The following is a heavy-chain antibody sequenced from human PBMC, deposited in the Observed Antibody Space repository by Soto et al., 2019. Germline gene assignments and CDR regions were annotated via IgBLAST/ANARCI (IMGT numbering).Heavy chain of an antibody. CDR2: VYSTGTI. V-gene: IGHV4-4*07. CDR1: GDFISYYS. CDR3: ARDDFGSNTRGFDP. Sequence: SETLSLTCTVSGDFISYYSWAWIRQSAGKGLEWIGRVYSTGTIFYNPSLKSRATMSVDTSKNQFSLKLTSVNAADTAVYYCARDDFGSNTRGFDPWGQGTWVTVS. J-gene: IGHJ5*02. D-gene: IGHD4-17*01.